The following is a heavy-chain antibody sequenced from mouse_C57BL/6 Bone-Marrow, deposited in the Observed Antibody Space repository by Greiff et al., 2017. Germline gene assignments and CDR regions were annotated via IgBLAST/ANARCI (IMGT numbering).Heavy chain of an antibody. CDR2: ISNLAYSI. D-gene: IGHD2-1*01. J-gene: IGHJ4*01. Sequence: EVQGVESGGGLVQPGGSLKLSCAASGFTFSDYGMAWVRQAPRKGPEWVAFISNLAYSIYYADTVTGRFTISRENAKNTLYLEMSSLRSEDTAMYYCARQGASIYYGNYEDAMDYWGQGTSVTVSS. CDR1: GFTFSDYG. V-gene: IGHV5-15*01. CDR3: ARQGASIYYGNYEDAMDY.